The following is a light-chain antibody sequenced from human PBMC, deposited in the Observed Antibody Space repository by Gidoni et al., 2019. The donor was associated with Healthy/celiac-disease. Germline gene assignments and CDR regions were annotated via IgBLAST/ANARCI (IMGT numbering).Light chain of an antibody. Sequence: EIVLTPSPATLSVSPGERATLSCRASQSVSSNLAWYQQKPGQAPRLLIYGASTRATGIPASFSGSGSGTEFTLTISSLQSEDFAVYYCQQYNNWPPVTFGPGTKVDIK. CDR2: GAS. CDR1: QSVSSN. J-gene: IGKJ3*01. V-gene: IGKV3-15*01. CDR3: QQYNNWPPVT.